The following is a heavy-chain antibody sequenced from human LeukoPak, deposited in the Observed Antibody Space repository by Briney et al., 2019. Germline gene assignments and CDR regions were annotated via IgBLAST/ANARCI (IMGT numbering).Heavy chain of an antibody. CDR2: ISWNSGSI. CDR1: GFTFDDYA. Sequence: GRSLRLSCAASGFTFDDYAMHWVRQAPGKGLEWVSGISWNSGSIGYADSVKGRFTISRDNAKNSLYLQMNSLRAEDTALYYCAKDPYYDILTGFHYWGQGTLVTVSS. D-gene: IGHD3-9*01. CDR3: AKDPYYDILTGFHY. V-gene: IGHV3-9*01. J-gene: IGHJ4*02.